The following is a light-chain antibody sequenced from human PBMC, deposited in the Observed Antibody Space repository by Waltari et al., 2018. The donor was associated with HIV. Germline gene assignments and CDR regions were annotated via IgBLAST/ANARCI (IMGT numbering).Light chain of an antibody. CDR3: QQYNNWPPWT. CDR2: YVS. CDR1: QSVGSN. V-gene: IGKV3-15*01. J-gene: IGKJ1*01. Sequence: EIVMTQSPATLSVSPGERATLSCRASQSVGSNLAWYRQKPGQAPRLLIYYVSTRATGIPARFSGNGSGTEFTLTISSRLSEDFAVYYCQQYNNWPPWTFGQGTKVEIK.